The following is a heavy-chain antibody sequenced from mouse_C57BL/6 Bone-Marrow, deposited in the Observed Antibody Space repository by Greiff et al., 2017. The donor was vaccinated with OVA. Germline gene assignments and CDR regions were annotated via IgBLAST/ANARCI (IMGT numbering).Heavy chain of an antibody. Sequence: EVKLQQSGPVLVKPGASVKMSCKASGYTFTDYYMNWVKQSHGKSLEWIGVINPYNGGTSYNQKFKGKATLTVDKSSSTAYMELNSLTSEDSAVYYCAKGVHYFDYWGQGTTLTVSS. CDR1: GYTFTDYY. V-gene: IGHV1-19*01. CDR3: AKGVHYFDY. CDR2: INPYNGGT. J-gene: IGHJ2*01.